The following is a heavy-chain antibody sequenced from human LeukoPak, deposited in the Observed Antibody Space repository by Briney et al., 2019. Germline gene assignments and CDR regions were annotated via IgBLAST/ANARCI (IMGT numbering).Heavy chain of an antibody. J-gene: IGHJ4*02. CDR3: AREDYGDYGLDY. V-gene: IGHV4-34*01. D-gene: IGHD4-17*01. CDR2: INHSGRT. CDR1: CGFFFSYY. Sequence: SGTLSIPSSASCGFFFSYYWSWFRPPPGKGVEWIGEINHSGRTNDNPSLKSRVTISVDTSKNQFSLKLSSVTAAGTAVYYCAREDYGDYGLDYWGQGTLVTVSS.